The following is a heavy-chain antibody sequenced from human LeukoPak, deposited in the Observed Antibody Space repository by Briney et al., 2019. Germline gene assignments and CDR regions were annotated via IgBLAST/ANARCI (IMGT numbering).Heavy chain of an antibody. Sequence: ASVKVSCKASGYTFTSYDINWVRQATGQGLEWMGWMNPNSGNTGYAQKFQGRVTMTRNTSISTAYMELSSLRSEDTPVYYCARGAYYYDSSGYHTFDYWGQGTLVTVSS. CDR2: MNPNSGNT. D-gene: IGHD3-22*01. CDR1: GYTFTSYD. V-gene: IGHV1-8*01. J-gene: IGHJ4*02. CDR3: ARGAYYYDSSGYHTFDY.